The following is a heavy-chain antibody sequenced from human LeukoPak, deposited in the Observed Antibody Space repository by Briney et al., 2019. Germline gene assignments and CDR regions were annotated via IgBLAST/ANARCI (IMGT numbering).Heavy chain of an antibody. D-gene: IGHD6-13*01. CDR2: IYYSGST. V-gene: IGHV4-39*07. J-gene: IGHJ6*03. CDR3: ARRRREIAAAGRGPPYYYYYMDV. Sequence: PSETLSLTCTVSGGSISSSSYYWGWLRQPPGKGLEWIGSIYYSGSTYYNPSLKSRVTISVDTSKNQFSLKLSSVTAADTAVYYCARRRREIAAAGRGPPYYYYYMDVWGKGTTVTVSS. CDR1: GGSISSSSYY.